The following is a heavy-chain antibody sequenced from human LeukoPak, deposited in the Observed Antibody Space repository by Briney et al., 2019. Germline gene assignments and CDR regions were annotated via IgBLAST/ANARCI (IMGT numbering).Heavy chain of an antibody. D-gene: IGHD6-6*01. Sequence: ASVKVSCKASGYTFTSYDINWVRQATGQGLEWMGWMNPNSGNTGYAQKFQGRVTITRNTSISTAYMELNSLRAEDTAVYYCAKEGPYSSSSEFDYWGQGTLVTVSS. CDR3: AKEGPYSSSSEFDY. V-gene: IGHV1-8*03. CDR2: MNPNSGNT. J-gene: IGHJ4*02. CDR1: GYTFTSYD.